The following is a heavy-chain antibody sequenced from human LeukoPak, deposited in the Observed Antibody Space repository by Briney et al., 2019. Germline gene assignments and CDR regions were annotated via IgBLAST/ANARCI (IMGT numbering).Heavy chain of an antibody. D-gene: IGHD3-10*01. CDR1: GFTFSSYG. Sequence: GGSLRLSCAASGFTFSSYGMSWARQAPGKGLEGCSGIRGSGDITFYADSVKGRFTISRDNSKNTLYLQMNSLRAEDTAVYYCAKLTYGSGTYGAFDYWGQGTLVTVST. J-gene: IGHJ4*02. CDR3: AKLTYGSGTYGAFDY. V-gene: IGHV3-23*01. CDR2: IRGSGDIT.